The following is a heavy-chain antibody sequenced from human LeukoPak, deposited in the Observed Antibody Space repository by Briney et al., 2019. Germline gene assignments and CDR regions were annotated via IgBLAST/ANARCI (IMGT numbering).Heavy chain of an antibody. Sequence: ASVKVSCKTSGYTFNSYGISWVRQAPGQGLEWMGGIIPIFGTANYAQKFQGRVTITADESTSTAYMELSSLRSEDTAVYYCARSPVVVITDWFDPWGQGTLVTVSS. D-gene: IGHD3-22*01. CDR3: ARSPVVVITDWFDP. V-gene: IGHV1-69*13. J-gene: IGHJ5*02. CDR2: IIPIFGTA. CDR1: GYTFNSYG.